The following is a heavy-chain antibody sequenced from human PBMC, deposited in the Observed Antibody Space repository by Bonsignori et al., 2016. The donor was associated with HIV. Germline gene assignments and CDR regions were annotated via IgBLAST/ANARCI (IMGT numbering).Heavy chain of an antibody. CDR2: FYFSGNT. D-gene: IGHD2-2*01. V-gene: IGHV4-39*07. J-gene: IGHJ4*02. CDR1: GGSISSSGYY. CDR3: VRLYELLFRFDY. Sequence: QLQLQESGPGLVTSSETLSLTCTVSGGSISSSGYYWAWIRQPTGKGLEWIGTFYFSGNTHYNPSLKSRVSISVDTSKKQISLNLTSVTAADTAVYFCVRLYELLFRFDYWGQGTLVTVSS.